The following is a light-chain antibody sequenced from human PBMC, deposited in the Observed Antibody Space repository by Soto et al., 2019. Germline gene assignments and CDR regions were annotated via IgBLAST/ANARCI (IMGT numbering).Light chain of an antibody. V-gene: IGKV2-28*01. CDR2: LGS. J-gene: IGKJ1*01. CDR1: QSLLHSNGYNY. Sequence: DVVMTQSPLSLPVTPGEPASISCRSSQSLLHSNGYNYLDWYLQKPGQSPQPLIYLGSNRSSGVPDRFSGSGSGTDFTLKISRVEAEDVGVYYCMQALQTPTFDRGTKVESK. CDR3: MQALQTPT.